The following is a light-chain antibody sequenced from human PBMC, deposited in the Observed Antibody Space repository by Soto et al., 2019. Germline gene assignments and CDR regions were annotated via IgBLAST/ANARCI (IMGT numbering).Light chain of an antibody. J-gene: IGKJ5*01. V-gene: IGKV3-11*01. CDR2: DAS. CDR3: QQRSNWPPIT. CDR1: QSVGSSN. Sequence: EIVLTQSPGTLSLSPGERATLSCRASQSVGSSNLAWYQQKPGQAPRLLIYDASNRATGIPARFSGSGSGTDFTLTISSLEPEDFAVYYCQQRSNWPPITFGQGTRLEIK.